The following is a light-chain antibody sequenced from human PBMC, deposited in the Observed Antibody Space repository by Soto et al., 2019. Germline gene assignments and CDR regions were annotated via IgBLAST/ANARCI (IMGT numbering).Light chain of an antibody. V-gene: IGKV3-20*01. CDR2: AAS. CDR3: KQYGSTITWT. CDR1: RSVTNNF. Sequence: VLTQSPGTVSLAPGERAPLSCRASRSVTNNFFTWYQQKPGQAPRLLIYAASSRATGIAARFSGSALGTDFTLSIIELETQNFAVNYYKQYGSTITWTFGQRARVEF. J-gene: IGKJ1*01.